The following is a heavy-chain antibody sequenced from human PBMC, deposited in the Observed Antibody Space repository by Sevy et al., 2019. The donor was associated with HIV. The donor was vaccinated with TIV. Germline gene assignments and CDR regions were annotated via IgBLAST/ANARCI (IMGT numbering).Heavy chain of an antibody. CDR2: ISWNSGSI. Sequence: GGSLRLSCAASGFTFDDYAMHWVRQAPGKVLEWVSGISWNSGSIGYADSVKGRFTISRDNAKNSLYLQMNSLRAEDTALYYCAKDIVAGTYYYGMDVWGQGTTVTVSS. CDR3: AKDIVAGTYYYGMDV. D-gene: IGHD6-19*01. CDR1: GFTFDDYA. V-gene: IGHV3-9*01. J-gene: IGHJ6*02.